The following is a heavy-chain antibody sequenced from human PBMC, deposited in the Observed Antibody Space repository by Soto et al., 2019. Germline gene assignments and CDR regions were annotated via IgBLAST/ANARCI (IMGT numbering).Heavy chain of an antibody. CDR1: GGFVSSTSYY. V-gene: IGHV4-61*01. J-gene: IGHJ4*02. D-gene: IGHD2-2*01. CDR2: VDYSGTT. Sequence: SETLSLTCTVSGGFVSSTSYYWTWIRQPPGKGLEWIGYVDYSGTTNYNPSLKSRVTMSVDTSKNQFSLNLSSVTAADTAVCYCARDERTNRLLDYWGQGTLVTVSS. CDR3: ARDERTNRLLDY.